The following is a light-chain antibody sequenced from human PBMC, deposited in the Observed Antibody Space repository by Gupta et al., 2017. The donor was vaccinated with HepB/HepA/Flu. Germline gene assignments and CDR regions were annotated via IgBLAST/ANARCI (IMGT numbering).Light chain of an antibody. CDR1: TASIASSY. J-gene: IGLJ7*01. CDR2: EDK. CDR3: QSYASSSQAV. Sequence: FLLSHPHSVSESPLRTVTISSTRSTASIASSYTQWYPLRPDSATTTVLFEDKERPSGVPDRCSGSIDKSSNAASLTISGLKREDEADYYCQSYASSSQAVFGGGTKLTVL. V-gene: IGLV6-57*03.